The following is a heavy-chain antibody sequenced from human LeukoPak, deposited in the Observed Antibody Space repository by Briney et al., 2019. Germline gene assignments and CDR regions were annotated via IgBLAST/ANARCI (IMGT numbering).Heavy chain of an antibody. V-gene: IGHV4-59*08. CDR2: IYYSGST. Sequence: SSETLSPTCTVSGGSISSYSWSWIRQPPGKGLEWIGYIYYSGSTNYNPSLKSRLTISVDTSKNQFSLNLSSVTAADTAVYYCARGMTTGPDPWGQGTLVTVSS. CDR3: ARGMTTGPDP. CDR1: GGSISSYS. J-gene: IGHJ5*02. D-gene: IGHD4-17*01.